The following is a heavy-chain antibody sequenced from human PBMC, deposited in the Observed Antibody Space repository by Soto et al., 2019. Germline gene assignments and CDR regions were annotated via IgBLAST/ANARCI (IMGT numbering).Heavy chain of an antibody. CDR1: GFTFISYS. J-gene: IGHJ3*02. D-gene: IGHD3-22*01. Sequence: GGSLRLSCAASGFTFISYSMNWGRQAPGKGLEWVSSISSSSSYIYYADSVKGRFTISRDNAKNSLYLQMNSLRAEDTAVYYCARDLGYYDSSGRRSAFDIWGQGTMVTVSS. V-gene: IGHV3-21*01. CDR3: ARDLGYYDSSGRRSAFDI. CDR2: ISSSSSYI.